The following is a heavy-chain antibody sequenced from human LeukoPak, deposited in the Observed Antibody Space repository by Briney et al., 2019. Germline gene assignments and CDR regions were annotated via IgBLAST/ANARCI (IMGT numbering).Heavy chain of an antibody. D-gene: IGHD3-22*01. CDR3: ARVDYYDSRGNWFDP. V-gene: IGHV1-18*01. J-gene: IGHJ5*02. CDR2: ISAYNGNT. Sequence: ASVKVSCKASGCTFTSYGISWVRQAPGQGLERMGWISAYNGNTNYAQKLQGRVTMTTDTSTSTAYMELRSLRSEDTAVYYCARVDYYDSRGNWFDPWGQGTLVTVSS. CDR1: GCTFTSYG.